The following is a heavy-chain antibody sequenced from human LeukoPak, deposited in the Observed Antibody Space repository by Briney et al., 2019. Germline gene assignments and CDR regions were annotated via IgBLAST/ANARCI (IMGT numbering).Heavy chain of an antibody. CDR2: ISWNSGSI. V-gene: IGHV3-9*01. Sequence: AGGSLRLSCAASGFTFDDYAMHWVRQAPGKGLEWVSGISWNSGSIGYADSVKGRFTISRNNAKNSLYLQMNSLRAEDTALYYCAAVAAPAGYFDYWGQGTLVTVSS. J-gene: IGHJ4*02. CDR3: AAVAAPAGYFDY. CDR1: GFTFDDYA. D-gene: IGHD6-19*01.